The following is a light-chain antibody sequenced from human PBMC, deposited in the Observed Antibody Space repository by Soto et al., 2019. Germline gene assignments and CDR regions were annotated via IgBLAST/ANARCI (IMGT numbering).Light chain of an antibody. CDR1: SSDVGGYNY. Sequence: QSALTQPASVSGSPGQSITISCTGTSSDVGGYNYVSWYQQHPGKAPKLMIYDVSNRPSGVSNRFSGSKSGNTASLTISGLQAEDEADYYCSSYTSSSTSVVFGGCTQLTVL. CDR3: SSYTSSSTSVV. V-gene: IGLV2-14*01. J-gene: IGLJ2*01. CDR2: DVS.